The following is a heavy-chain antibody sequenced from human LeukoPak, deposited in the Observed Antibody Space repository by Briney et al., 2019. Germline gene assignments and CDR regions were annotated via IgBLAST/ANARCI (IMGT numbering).Heavy chain of an antibody. Sequence: PGGSLRLSCAASGFTFSSYGMHWVRQAPGKGLEWVAVISYDGSNKYYADSVKGRFTISRDNSKDTLYLQMNSLRAEDTAVYYCAKDGVDWNSFDYWGQGTLVIVSS. CDR3: AKDGVDWNSFDY. D-gene: IGHD3-9*01. V-gene: IGHV3-30*18. CDR2: ISYDGSNK. CDR1: GFTFSSYG. J-gene: IGHJ4*02.